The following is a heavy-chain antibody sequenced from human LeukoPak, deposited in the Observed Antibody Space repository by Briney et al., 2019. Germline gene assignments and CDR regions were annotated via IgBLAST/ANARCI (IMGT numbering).Heavy chain of an antibody. J-gene: IGHJ4*02. CDR3: ARDGYSSGWYPV. CDR2: IYYSGST. V-gene: IGHV4-59*01. Sequence: SETLSLTCIVSGGSMNNYYWSWIRQPPGKGLEWIGYIYYSGSTNYNPSLKSRVTISVDTSKNQFSLKLSSVTAADTAVYYCARDGYSSGWYPVWGQGTLVTVSS. CDR1: GGSMNNYY. D-gene: IGHD6-19*01.